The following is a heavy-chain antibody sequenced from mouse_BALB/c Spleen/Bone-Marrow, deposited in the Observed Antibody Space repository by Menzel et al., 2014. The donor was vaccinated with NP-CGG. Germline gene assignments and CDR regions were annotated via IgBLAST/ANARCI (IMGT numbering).Heavy chain of an antibody. V-gene: IGHV5-6*02. CDR1: GFTFSNYG. CDR3: TRRPLQANSYFDC. D-gene: IGHD3-2*02. CDR2: ISSGGSST. Sequence: EVKVVESGGDLVKPGGSLKLSCVASGFTFSNYGMSWVRQTPDKRLEWVATISSGGSSTYYPASVKGRFTISRDNAKSTLYLQMSSLNSEDTAMYYCTRRPLQANSYFDCWGQGTTLTVSS. J-gene: IGHJ2*01.